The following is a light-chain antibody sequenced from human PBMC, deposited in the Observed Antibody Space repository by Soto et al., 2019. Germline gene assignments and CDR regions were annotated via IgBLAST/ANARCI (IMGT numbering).Light chain of an antibody. V-gene: IGKV1-5*01. Sequence: DIQMTQSPSTLSASEGDSATVTCRASQRVGRWLAWYKKKPGKPPKLLIIEASTLENGVPARFGGSRSGPEFSLTISSLQPDDFATYYCQQYYSYWTFGQGTKVDIK. CDR1: QRVGRW. CDR2: EAS. J-gene: IGKJ1*01. CDR3: QQYYSYWT.